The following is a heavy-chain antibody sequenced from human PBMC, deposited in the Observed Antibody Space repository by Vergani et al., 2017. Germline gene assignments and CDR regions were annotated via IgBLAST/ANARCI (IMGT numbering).Heavy chain of an antibody. CDR3: ARDIRFYYDTRDYSYYFDS. D-gene: IGHD3-22*01. J-gene: IGHJ4*02. CDR2: ISYDGSRT. V-gene: IGHV3-30-3*01. Sequence: QVQLVESGGGVVQPGTSLRLSCTTSGFLFSTYPLHWVRLAPGKVLEWVAVISYDGSRTYYADSLKGRFTVSRDNSKNTLYLQIHSLRADDTALYYCARDIRFYYDTRDYSYYFDSWGQGTLVTVSS. CDR1: GFLFSTYP.